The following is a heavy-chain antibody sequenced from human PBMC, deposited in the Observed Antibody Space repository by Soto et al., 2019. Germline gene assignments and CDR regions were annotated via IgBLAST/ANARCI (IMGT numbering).Heavy chain of an antibody. J-gene: IGHJ6*02. CDR1: GGSISSGDYY. V-gene: IGHV4-30-4*01. CDR2: IYYSGST. Sequence: NPSETLSLTCTVSGGSISSGDYYWSWIRQPPGKGLEWIGYIYYSGSTYYNPSLKSRVTISVDTSKNQFSLKLSSVTAADTAVYYCARVARWGTTVTYYYYYGMDVWGQGTTVTVSS. D-gene: IGHD4-4*01. CDR3: ARVARWGTTVTYYYYYGMDV.